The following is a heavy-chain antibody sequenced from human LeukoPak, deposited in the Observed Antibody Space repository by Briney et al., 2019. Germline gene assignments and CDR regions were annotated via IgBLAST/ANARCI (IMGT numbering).Heavy chain of an antibody. CDR1: GFAINNYV. Sequence: PGESLRLSCAASGFAINNYVMSWVRQAPGGGLQWVAVITGNGINTYYADSVKGRFTISRDTSKNTLYLQMSSLRAEDTATYYCAKGATYDDSEYYEDFWGQGTLVTVSS. J-gene: IGHJ4*02. CDR2: ITGNGINT. D-gene: IGHD3-22*01. V-gene: IGHV3-23*01. CDR3: AKGATYDDSEYYEDF.